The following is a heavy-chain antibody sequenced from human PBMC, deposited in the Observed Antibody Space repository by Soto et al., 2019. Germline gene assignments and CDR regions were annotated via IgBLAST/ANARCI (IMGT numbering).Heavy chain of an antibody. CDR3: ARAGSSSSWFNAFDI. CDR1: GGTFSSYA. CDR2: IIPIFGTA. D-gene: IGHD6-13*01. V-gene: IGHV1-69*13. Sequence: SVKVFCKASGGTFSSYAISWVRQAPGQGLEWMGGIIPIFGTANYAQKFQGRVTITADESTSTAYMELSSLRSEDTAVYYCARAGSSSSWFNAFDIWGQGTMVTVSS. J-gene: IGHJ3*02.